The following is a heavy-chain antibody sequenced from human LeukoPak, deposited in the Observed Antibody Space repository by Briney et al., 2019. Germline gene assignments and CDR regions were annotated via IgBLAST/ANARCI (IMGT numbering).Heavy chain of an antibody. Sequence: PSETLSLTCTVSGGSISSSTYYWGWIRQPPGKGLEWIGNIYYSGSTYSNPSLKSRVTISVDTSKNQFSLKLSSVTAADTAVYYCARGDSSWYRFEIHYFDYWGQGTLVTVSS. CDR3: ARGDSSWYRFEIHYFDY. CDR2: IYYSGST. CDR1: GGSISSSTYY. D-gene: IGHD6-13*01. J-gene: IGHJ4*02. V-gene: IGHV4-39*01.